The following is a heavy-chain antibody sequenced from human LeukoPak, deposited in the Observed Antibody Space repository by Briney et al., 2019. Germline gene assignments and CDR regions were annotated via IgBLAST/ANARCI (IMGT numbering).Heavy chain of an antibody. CDR2: ISGVSNFI. CDR1: GFDFSAYT. Sequence: GGSLRLSCAASGFDFSAYTMAWVRQAPGRGLEWVSSISGVSNFIYYADSVKGRFTISRDNAKNSLFLQMNSLRVEDTAVYYCAKDGPLYSSSYFDYWGQGTLVTVSS. V-gene: IGHV3-21*01. CDR3: AKDGPLYSSSYFDY. D-gene: IGHD6-6*01. J-gene: IGHJ4*02.